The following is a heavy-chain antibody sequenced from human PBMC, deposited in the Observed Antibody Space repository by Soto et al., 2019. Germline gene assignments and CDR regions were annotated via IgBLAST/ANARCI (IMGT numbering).Heavy chain of an antibody. CDR3: ARPNYYDSSGYYPFDY. Sequence: AASVKVSCKASGGTFSSYAISWVRQAPGQGLEWMGGIIPIFGTANYAQKFQGRVTITADESTSTAYMELSSLRSEDTAVYYCARPNYYDSSGYYPFDYWGQGTLVTVSS. D-gene: IGHD3-22*01. J-gene: IGHJ4*02. V-gene: IGHV1-69*13. CDR1: GGTFSSYA. CDR2: IIPIFGTA.